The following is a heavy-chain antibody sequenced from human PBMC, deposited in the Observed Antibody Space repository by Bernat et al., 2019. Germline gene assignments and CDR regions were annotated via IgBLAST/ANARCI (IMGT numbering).Heavy chain of an antibody. CDR1: GLSFSNFA. CDR3: ARDGYQSSGTYFDY. J-gene: IGHJ4*02. V-gene: IGHV3-30-3*01. Sequence: QVQLVESGGGVVQPGRSLRLSCTASGLSFSNFAMHWVRQAPGKGLEWVVVISNAGSKKYYADSMEGRFTISRDNSRNSLYLQMNSLTIEDTAVYYCARDGYQSSGTYFDYWGLGTLLTVSS. CDR2: ISNAGSKK. D-gene: IGHD3-22*01.